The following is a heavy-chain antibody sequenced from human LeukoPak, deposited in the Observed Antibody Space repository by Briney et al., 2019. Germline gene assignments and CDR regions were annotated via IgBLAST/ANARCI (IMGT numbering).Heavy chain of an antibody. Sequence: GGSLRLSCAASGFILSSHVMSWVRQAPGKELEWVSTINSAGDSTSYADSVKGRFTISRDNSKNTLYLQMNSLRDEDTAIYDCAKRGWAGVVTSPPLHWGQGTLVTVSS. V-gene: IGHV3-23*01. D-gene: IGHD3-3*01. J-gene: IGHJ4*02. CDR3: AKRGWAGVVTSPPLH. CDR2: INSAGDST. CDR1: GFILSSHV.